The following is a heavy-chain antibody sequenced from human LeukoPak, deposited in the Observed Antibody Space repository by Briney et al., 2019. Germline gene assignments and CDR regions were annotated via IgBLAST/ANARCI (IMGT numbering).Heavy chain of an antibody. CDR1: GFTVSGTH. CDR2: IYTGGTT. CDR3: AKDAQRGFDYSNSLEH. D-gene: IGHD4-11*01. Sequence: GGSLRLSCAASGFTVSGTHMSWVRQAPGKGLEWVSAIYTGGTTYYSDSVEGRFTISRDNFRRTVSLEMNSLRAEDTAVYYCAKDAQRGFDYSNSLEHWGQGSLVIVSS. V-gene: IGHV3-66*01. J-gene: IGHJ5*02.